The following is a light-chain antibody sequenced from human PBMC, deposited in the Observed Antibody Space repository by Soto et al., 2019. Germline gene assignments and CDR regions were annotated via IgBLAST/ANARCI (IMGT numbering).Light chain of an antibody. J-gene: IGLJ1*01. CDR2: EVS. CDR1: SRDVGRYNY. CDR3: SSYAGSNNFV. V-gene: IGLV2-8*01. Sequence: QSALAQPPSASGSPGQSVTISCTGTSRDVGRYNYVSWYQQHPGKAPKLMIYEVSERPSGVPDRFSGSKSSNTASLTVSGLQAEDEADYYCSSYAGSNNFVFGTGTKVTVL.